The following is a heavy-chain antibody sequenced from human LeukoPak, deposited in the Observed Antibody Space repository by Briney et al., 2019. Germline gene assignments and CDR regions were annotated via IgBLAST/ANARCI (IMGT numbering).Heavy chain of an antibody. CDR1: GGTFSSYA. J-gene: IGHJ4*01. V-gene: IGHV1-69*05. Sequence: SVKVSCKASGGTFSSYAISWVRQAPGQGLEWMGRIIPIFGTANYAQKFQGRVTITTDESTSTAYMELSSLRSEDTAVYYCARDVPREYYYDSSGHWDYWGQGTLVTVSS. CDR3: ARDVPREYYYDSSGHWDY. CDR2: IIPIFGTA. D-gene: IGHD3-22*01.